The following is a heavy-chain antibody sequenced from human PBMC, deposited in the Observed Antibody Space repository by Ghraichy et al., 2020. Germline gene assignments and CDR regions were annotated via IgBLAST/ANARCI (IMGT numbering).Heavy chain of an antibody. CDR3: ATTHGIQELWPDY. Sequence: SETLSLTCAVYGGSFSGYYWSWIRQPPGKGLEWIGEINHSGSTNYNPSLKSRVTISVDTSKNQFSLNLSSVTAADTAVYYCATTHGIQELWPDYWGQGTLVTVSS. CDR2: INHSGST. CDR1: GGSFSGYY. V-gene: IGHV4-34*01. J-gene: IGHJ4*02. D-gene: IGHD5-18*01.